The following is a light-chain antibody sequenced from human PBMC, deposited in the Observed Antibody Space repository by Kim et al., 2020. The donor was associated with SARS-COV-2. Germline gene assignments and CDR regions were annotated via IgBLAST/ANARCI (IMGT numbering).Light chain of an antibody. CDR2: DNN. CDR3: GTWDDRLNSYV. CDR1: NSNIVNNY. J-gene: IGLJ1*01. V-gene: IGLV1-51*01. Sequence: GQKVTISCSGSNSNIVNNYVSWYQQLPGTAPKLLIYDNNNRPSGIPDRFSGSKSGATATLGITGLQTGDEADYHCGTWDDRLNSYVFGAGTKVTVL.